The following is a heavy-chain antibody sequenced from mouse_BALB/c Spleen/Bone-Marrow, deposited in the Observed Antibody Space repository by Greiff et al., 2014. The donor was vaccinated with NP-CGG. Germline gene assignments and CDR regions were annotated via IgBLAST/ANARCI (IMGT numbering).Heavy chain of an antibody. CDR2: IYPGNSDT. CDR3: TRGITTVVATGAMDY. D-gene: IGHD1-1*01. J-gene: IGHJ4*01. CDR1: GYTFTSYW. Sequence: DVQLQESGTVLARPGASVKMSCKASGYTFTSYWMHWVKQRPGQGLEWIGAIYPGNSDTSYNQKFKGKAKLTAVTSTSTAYMDLSSLTNEDSAVYYCTRGITTVVATGAMDYWGQGTSVTVSS. V-gene: IGHV1-5*01.